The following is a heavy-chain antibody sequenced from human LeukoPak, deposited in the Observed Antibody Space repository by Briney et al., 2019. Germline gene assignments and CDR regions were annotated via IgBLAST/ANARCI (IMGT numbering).Heavy chain of an antibody. V-gene: IGHV3-30*04. J-gene: IGHJ4*02. D-gene: IGHD7-27*01. CDR2: ISYDGSSR. CDR1: GFSFSNYP. Sequence: GGSLRLSCAASGFSFSNYPMQWVRQAPGKGLEWVATISYDGSSRYSAASVKGRFTISRDNSKNTLSLQMNSLRVEDTAMYYCASPPGRPNGDWGQGTLVTVSS. CDR3: ASPPGRPNGD.